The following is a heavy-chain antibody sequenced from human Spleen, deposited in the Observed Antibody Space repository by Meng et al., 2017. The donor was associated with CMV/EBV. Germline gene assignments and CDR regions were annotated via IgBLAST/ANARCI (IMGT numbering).Heavy chain of an antibody. J-gene: IGHJ5*02. CDR1: GYTFTSYD. V-gene: IGHV1-8*03. CDR3: ARGRFLEWLTWFDP. D-gene: IGHD3-3*01. CDR2: MNPNSGNT. Sequence: KASGYTFTSYDINWVRQATGQGLEWMGWMNPNSGNTGYAQKFQGRVTITRNTSISTAYMELSSLRSEDTAVYYCARGRFLEWLTWFDPWGQGTLVTVSS.